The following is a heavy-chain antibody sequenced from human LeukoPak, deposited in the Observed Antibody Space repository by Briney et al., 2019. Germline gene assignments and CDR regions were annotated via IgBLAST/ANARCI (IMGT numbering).Heavy chain of an antibody. Sequence: PSETLSLTCTVSGGPISSSSYYWGWIRQPPGKGLEWIGSIYYSGSTYYNPSLKSRVTISVDTSKNQFSLKLSSVTAADTAVYYCARTAYSSGWYELIWYFDLWGRGTLVTVSS. J-gene: IGHJ2*01. V-gene: IGHV4-39*01. CDR2: IYYSGST. CDR3: ARTAYSSGWYELIWYFDL. D-gene: IGHD6-19*01. CDR1: GGPISSSSYY.